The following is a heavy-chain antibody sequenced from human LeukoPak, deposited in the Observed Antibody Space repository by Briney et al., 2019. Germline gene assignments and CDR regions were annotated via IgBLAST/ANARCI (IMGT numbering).Heavy chain of an antibody. Sequence: SETLSLTCSLSGGSITNYYWSWIRQPAGKGLEWIGRIYSSGSNNYNPSHKSRVTMSLDTSKNHLSLNLSSVTAADTAVYYCAREPTSGREPTSGRPLDYWGQGTLVTVSS. CDR1: GGSITNYY. D-gene: IGHD5-12*01. V-gene: IGHV4-4*07. CDR3: AREPTSGREPTSGRPLDY. CDR2: IYSSGSN. J-gene: IGHJ4*02.